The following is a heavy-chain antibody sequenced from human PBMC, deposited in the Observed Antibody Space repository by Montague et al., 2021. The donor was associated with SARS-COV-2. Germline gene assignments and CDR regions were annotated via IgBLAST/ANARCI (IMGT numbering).Heavy chain of an antibody. CDR3: ARLKGLYCSSTSCYSASWFDS. D-gene: IGHD2-2*01. CDR1: GGSFSGYD. CDR2: IYYSGST. J-gene: IGHJ5*01. V-gene: IGHV4-34*01. Sequence: SETLSLTCAVYGGSFSGYDWGWIRQPPGKGLEWIGGIYYSGSTYYNPSLKSRVNISVDTSKNQFSLKLSSVTAADTAVYYCARLKGLYCSSTSCYSASWFDSWGQGTLVTVSS.